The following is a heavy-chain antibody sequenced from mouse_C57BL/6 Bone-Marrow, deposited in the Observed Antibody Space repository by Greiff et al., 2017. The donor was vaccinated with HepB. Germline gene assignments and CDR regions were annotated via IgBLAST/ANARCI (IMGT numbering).Heavy chain of an antibody. J-gene: IGHJ3*01. CDR1: GYTFTSYW. V-gene: IGHV14-4*01. CDR3: TVSY. CDR2: IDPENGDT. Sequence: VQLQQPGAELVKPGASVKLSCKASGYTFTSYWMHWVKQRPEQGLEWIGWIDPENGDTEYASKFQGKATITADTSSNTAYLQLSSLTSEDTAVYYCTVSYWGQGTLVTVSA.